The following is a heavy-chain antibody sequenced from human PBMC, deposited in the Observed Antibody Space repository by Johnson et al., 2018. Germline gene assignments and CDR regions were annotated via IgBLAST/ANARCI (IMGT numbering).Heavy chain of an antibody. CDR2: IWYDGSIK. D-gene: IGHD3-10*01. Sequence: QVQLVQSGGGVVQPGRSLRLSCAASGFPLIIYGMHWVRKAPGKGLEWVAVIWYDGSIKYYADSVRGRFTISRENSKNPLYLQMNSLRADDTAVYYCAKDTGEYGMDVWGQGTPCTVSS. CDR1: GFPLIIYG. J-gene: IGHJ6*02. V-gene: IGHV3-33*06. CDR3: AKDTGEYGMDV.